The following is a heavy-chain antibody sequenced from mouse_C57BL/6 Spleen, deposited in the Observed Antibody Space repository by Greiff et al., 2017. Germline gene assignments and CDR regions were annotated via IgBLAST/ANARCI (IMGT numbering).Heavy chain of an antibody. CDR3: ARSGYSNYVFAY. V-gene: IGHV1-69*01. D-gene: IGHD2-5*01. CDR2: IDPSDSYT. CDR1: GYTFTSYW. Sequence: QVQLQQPGAELVMPGASVKLSCKASGYTFTSYWMHWVKQRPGQGLEWIGEIDPSDSYTNYNQKFKGKSTLTVDKSSSTAYMQLSSLTSEDSAVYYCARSGYSNYVFAYWGQGTLVTVSA. J-gene: IGHJ3*01.